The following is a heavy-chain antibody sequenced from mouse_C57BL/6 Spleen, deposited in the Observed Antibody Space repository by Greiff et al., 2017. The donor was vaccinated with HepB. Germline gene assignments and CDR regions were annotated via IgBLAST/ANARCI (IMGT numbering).Heavy chain of an antibody. CDR2: INYDGSST. V-gene: IGHV5-16*01. Sequence: EVQLVESEGGLVQPGSSMKLSCTASGFTFSDYYMAWVRQVPEKGLEWVANINYDGSSTYYLDSLKSRFIISRDNAKNILYLQMSSLKYEDTATYYCAIWSYAMDYWGQGTSVTVSS. CDR1: GFTFSDYY. CDR3: AIWSYAMDY. J-gene: IGHJ4*01. D-gene: IGHD1-1*02.